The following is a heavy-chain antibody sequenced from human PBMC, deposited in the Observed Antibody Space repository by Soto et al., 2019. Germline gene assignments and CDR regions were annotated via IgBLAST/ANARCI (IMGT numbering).Heavy chain of an antibody. CDR1: GGTFSSYT. Sequence: QVQLVQSGAEVKKPGSSVKVSCKASGGTFSSYTISWVRQAPGQGLEWMGRIIPILGIANYAQKFQGRVTITADKSTSTAYMEMSSLRSEDTAVYYCARDKRGYCSGGSCYSVAWFDPWGQVTLVTVSS. CDR3: ARDKRGYCSGGSCYSVAWFDP. CDR2: IIPILGIA. V-gene: IGHV1-69*08. D-gene: IGHD2-15*01. J-gene: IGHJ5*02.